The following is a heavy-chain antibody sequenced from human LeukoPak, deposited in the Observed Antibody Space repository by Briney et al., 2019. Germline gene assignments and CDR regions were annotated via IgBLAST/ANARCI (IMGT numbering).Heavy chain of an antibody. CDR1: GYTFTSNG. CDR2: ISAYNGNT. V-gene: IGHV1-18*01. Sequence: SVKVSCKASGYTFTSNGISWVRQAPGQGLEWMGWISAYNGNTNYAQKLQGRVTMTTDTSTSTAYMELRSLRSDDTAVYYCARAVTTSFGAYYYYGMDVWGQGTTVTVSS. D-gene: IGHD4-17*01. J-gene: IGHJ6*02. CDR3: ARAVTTSFGAYYYYGMDV.